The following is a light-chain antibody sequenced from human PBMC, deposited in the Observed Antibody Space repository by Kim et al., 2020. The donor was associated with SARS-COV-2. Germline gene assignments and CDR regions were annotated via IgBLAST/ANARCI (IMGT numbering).Light chain of an antibody. V-gene: IGKV3-20*01. CDR2: GAS. CDR3: QLYGSSPYT. CDR1: QSVSSNY. J-gene: IGKJ2*01. Sequence: EIVLTQSPGTLSLSPGERATLSCRASQSVSSNYLAWYQQKPGQAPRLLIYGASSRATGIPDRFSGSGSGTDFTLTISRLEPEDFAVYYCQLYGSSPYTFGQGPRLE.